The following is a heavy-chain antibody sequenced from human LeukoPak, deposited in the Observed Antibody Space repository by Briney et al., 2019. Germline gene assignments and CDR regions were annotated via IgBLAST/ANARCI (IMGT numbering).Heavy chain of an antibody. CDR1: GFTVSSTY. CDR3: ARAEVRWFPDY. CDR2: IYSGGST. D-gene: IGHD2-15*01. V-gene: IGHV3-53*01. J-gene: IGHJ4*02. Sequence: PGGSLRLSCAASGFTVSSTYMSWVRQAPGKGLEWVSVIYSGGSTYYADSVQGRFTISRDSSKNTLYLQMSSLRTEDTAVYYCARAEVRWFPDYWGQGTLVTVSS.